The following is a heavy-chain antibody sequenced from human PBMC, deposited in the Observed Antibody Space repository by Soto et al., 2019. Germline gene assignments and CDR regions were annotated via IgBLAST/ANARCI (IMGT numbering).Heavy chain of an antibody. Sequence: SETLSLTCAVYGGSFSGYYWSWIRQPPGKGLEWIGEINHSGSTNYNPSLKSRVTISVDTSKNQFSLKLSSVTAADTAGYYCGRDEYSTPPNENSVGGKGTTAPAPS. CDR3: GRDEYSTPPNENSV. CDR2: INHSGST. V-gene: IGHV4-34*01. D-gene: IGHD6-6*01. J-gene: IGHJ6*04. CDR1: GGSFSGYY.